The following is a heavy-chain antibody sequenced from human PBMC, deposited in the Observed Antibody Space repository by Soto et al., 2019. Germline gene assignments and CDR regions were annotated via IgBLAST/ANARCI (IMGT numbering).Heavy chain of an antibody. CDR3: ARDEEARPYFYGMDV. CDR1: GFTFSSYS. D-gene: IGHD6-6*01. V-gene: IGHV3-48*01. J-gene: IGHJ6*02. CDR2: ISSSSSTI. Sequence: GGSLRLSCAASGFTFSSYSMNWVRQAPGKGLEWVSYISSSSSTIYYADSVKGRFTISRDNAKNSLYLQMNSLRAEDTAVYYCARDEEARPYFYGMDVWGQGTTVTVSS.